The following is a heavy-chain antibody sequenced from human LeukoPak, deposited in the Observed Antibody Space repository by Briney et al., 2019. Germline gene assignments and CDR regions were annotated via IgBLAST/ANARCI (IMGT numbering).Heavy chain of an antibody. D-gene: IGHD1/OR15-1a*01. CDR1: GFTFDDYG. J-gene: IGHJ4*02. CDR3: ATRNNLEY. CDR2: INWNGGST. V-gene: IGHV3-20*04. Sequence: PGGSLRLSCAASGFTFDDYGMSWVRQAPGKGLEWVSGINWNGGSTGYADSVEGRFTISRDNSKNSVFLQMNSLRVEDTAVYYCATRNNLEYWGRGTLVTVSS.